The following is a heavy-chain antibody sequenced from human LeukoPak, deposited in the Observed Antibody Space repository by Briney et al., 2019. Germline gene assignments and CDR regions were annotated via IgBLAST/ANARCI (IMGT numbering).Heavy chain of an antibody. CDR2: VASDGSQT. D-gene: IGHD3-10*01. V-gene: IGHV3-30-3*01. CDR3: ARERQDTIVHSGAFDI. Sequence: GKSLRLSCGASGFTLGTYIMHWVRQAPGKGLQWVAAVASDGSQTFYIESVRGRFTISRDNSKNTLYLQMNILRAEDTAVYFCARERQDTIVHSGAFDIWGQGTMVTVSS. J-gene: IGHJ3*02. CDR1: GFTLGTYI.